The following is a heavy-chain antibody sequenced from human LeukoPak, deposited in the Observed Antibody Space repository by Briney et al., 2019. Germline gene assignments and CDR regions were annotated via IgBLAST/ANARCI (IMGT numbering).Heavy chain of an antibody. Sequence: GGSLRLSCAASGFTFSGSAMHWVRQASGKGLEWVGRIRSKANSYATAYAASVKGRFTISRDDSKNTAYLQMSSLKTEDTAVYYCTRLSVGATYRADYWAREPWSPSPQ. CDR2: IRSKANSYAT. V-gene: IGHV3-73*01. CDR3: TRLSVGATYRADY. J-gene: IGHJ4*02. CDR1: GFTFSGSA. D-gene: IGHD1-26*01.